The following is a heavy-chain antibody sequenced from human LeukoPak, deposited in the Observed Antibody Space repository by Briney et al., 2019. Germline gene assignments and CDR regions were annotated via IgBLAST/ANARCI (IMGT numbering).Heavy chain of an antibody. D-gene: IGHD4-23*01. Sequence: GGSLRLSCAASGFTFSSYWMSWVRQTPGKGLEWVANIKQDGNERYYVDSVKGRFTISRDSTENSLFLQMNSLRADDTAVYYCARDEDYSGNSDYWGQGTLVTVSS. CDR3: ARDEDYSGNSDY. CDR1: GFTFSSYW. J-gene: IGHJ4*02. CDR2: IKQDGNER. V-gene: IGHV3-7*03.